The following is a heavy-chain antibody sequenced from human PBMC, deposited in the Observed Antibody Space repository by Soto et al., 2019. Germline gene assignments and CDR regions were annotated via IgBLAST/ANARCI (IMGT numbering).Heavy chain of an antibody. D-gene: IGHD3-22*01. CDR1: GYSFTNFH. V-gene: IGHV1-46*01. J-gene: IGHJ4*02. Sequence: ASVKVSCKASGYSFTNFHIHWVRQAPGQGLEWMGMIDPSGGITRDAQRLQGRITMTRDASTSTVYRELRSLTSEDTAVYYWARDVIGHDNYEPIGYYFDPWGQGTLVTVSS. CDR3: ARDVIGHDNYEPIGYYFDP. CDR2: IDPSGGIT.